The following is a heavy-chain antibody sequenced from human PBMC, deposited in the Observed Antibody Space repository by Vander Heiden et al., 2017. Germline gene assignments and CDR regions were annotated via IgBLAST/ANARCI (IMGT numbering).Heavy chain of an antibody. CDR2: IWYDGSNK. CDR1: GFTFSSYG. D-gene: IGHD3-10*01. CDR3: ARAAVGS. J-gene: IGHJ4*02. Sequence: VESGGGVVQPGRSLRLSCAASGFTFSSYGMHWVRQAPGKGLEWVAVIWYDGSNKYYADSVKSRFTISRDNSKNTLYLQMNSLRAEDTAVYYCARAAVGSWGQGTLVTVSS. V-gene: IGHV3-33*01.